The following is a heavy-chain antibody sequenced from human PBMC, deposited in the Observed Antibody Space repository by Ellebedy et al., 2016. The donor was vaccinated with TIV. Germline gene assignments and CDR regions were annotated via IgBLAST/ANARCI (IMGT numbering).Heavy chain of an antibody. Sequence: GESLKISXAASGFTFSSYGMHWVRQAPGKGLEWVAVIWYDGSNKYYADSVKGRFTISRDNSKNTLYLQMNSLRAEDTAVYYCDYGDYYFDYWGQGTLVTVSS. CDR3: DYGDYYFDY. J-gene: IGHJ4*02. D-gene: IGHD4-17*01. CDR1: GFTFSSYG. V-gene: IGHV3-33*01. CDR2: IWYDGSNK.